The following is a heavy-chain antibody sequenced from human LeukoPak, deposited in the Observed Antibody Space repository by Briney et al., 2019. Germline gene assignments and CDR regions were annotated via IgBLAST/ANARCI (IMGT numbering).Heavy chain of an antibody. D-gene: IGHD2-15*01. V-gene: IGHV1-24*01. J-gene: IGHJ4*02. CDR3: ATDLPVAATPRFDY. Sequence: ASVKVSCKVSGYTLTELSMHWVRQAPGKGLEWMGGFDPEGGETIYAQKFQGRVTMTEDTSTDTAYMELSSLRSEDTAVYYCATDLPVAATPRFDYWGQGTLVTVSS. CDR1: GYTLTELS. CDR2: FDPEGGET.